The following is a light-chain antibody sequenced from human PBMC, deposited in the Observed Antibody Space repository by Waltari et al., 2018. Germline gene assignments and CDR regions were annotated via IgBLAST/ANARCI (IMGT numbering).Light chain of an antibody. J-gene: IGKJ4*01. Sequence: DIVMTQSPLSLPVTPGEPASIACRSSQSLLHSKGYNYLDWYLQKPGQSPQLMIYLGSNRASGVPDRFSGSGSGTDFTLNISRVEAEDVGVYYCMQALQIPPTFGGGTKVVI. CDR3: MQALQIPPT. CDR1: QSLLHSKGYNY. V-gene: IGKV2-28*01. CDR2: LGS.